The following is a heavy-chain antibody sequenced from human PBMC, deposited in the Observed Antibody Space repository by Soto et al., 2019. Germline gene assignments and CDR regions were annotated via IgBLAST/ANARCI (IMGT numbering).Heavy chain of an antibody. J-gene: IGHJ6*02. CDR3: ARSQGSSTSLEIYYYYYYGMDV. V-gene: IGHV1-69*01. CDR2: IIPISETT. CDR1: GGTFSSYA. Sequence: QVQLVQSGAEVKKPGSSVKVSCKASGGTFSSYAISWARQAPGQGLAWMGGIIPISETTNYAQKFQGRVTITADESKSTAYMELSSLRSEDTAVYYCARSQGSSTSLEIYYYYYYGMDVWGQWTTVTVSS. D-gene: IGHD2-2*01.